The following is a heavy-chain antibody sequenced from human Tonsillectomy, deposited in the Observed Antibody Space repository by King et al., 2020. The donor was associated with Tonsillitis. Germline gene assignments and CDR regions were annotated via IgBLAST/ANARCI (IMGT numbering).Heavy chain of an antibody. Sequence: VQLVESGAEVKKPGASVKVSCKASGYTFTSYYMHWVRQAPGQGLEWMGIINPGGGSTNYAQKFQGRVTLTRDTSTSTVYMELSSLRSEDTALYYCARASRGVGASDWFDPWGQGTLVTVSS. CDR1: GYTFTSYY. J-gene: IGHJ5*02. CDR2: INPGGGST. V-gene: IGHV1-46*01. D-gene: IGHD1-26*01. CDR3: ARASRGVGASDWFDP.